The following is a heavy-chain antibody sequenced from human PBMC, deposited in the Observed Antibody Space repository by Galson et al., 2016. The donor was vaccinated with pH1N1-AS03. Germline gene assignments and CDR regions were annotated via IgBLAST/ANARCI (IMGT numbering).Heavy chain of an antibody. D-gene: IGHD6-19*01. CDR1: GFPFGGYS. CDR3: ARDGPPQGISVAGSFDF. V-gene: IGHV3-21*01. Sequence: SLRLSCAASGFPFGGYSMNWVRQAPGKGLEWVSFISTSSSSIYYADSVKGRFTISRDNAQNLLYLQMNSLRDEDTAVYYCARDGPPQGISVAGSFDFWGQGTPVTVSS. J-gene: IGHJ4*02. CDR2: ISTSSSSI.